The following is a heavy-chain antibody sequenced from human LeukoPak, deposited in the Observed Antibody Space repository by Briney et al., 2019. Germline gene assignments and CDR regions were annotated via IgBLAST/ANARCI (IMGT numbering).Heavy chain of an antibody. CDR3: AKDRGVAVAGTGGLFDY. D-gene: IGHD6-19*01. V-gene: IGHV3-30*18. J-gene: IGHJ4*02. Sequence: PGGSLRLSCAASGFTFSGYGMHWVRQAPGKGLEWLAVISYDGSNKYYADSVKGRFTISRDNSKNTLYLQMNSLRAEDTAVYYCAKDRGVAVAGTGGLFDYWGQGTLVTVSS. CDR1: GFTFSGYG. CDR2: ISYDGSNK.